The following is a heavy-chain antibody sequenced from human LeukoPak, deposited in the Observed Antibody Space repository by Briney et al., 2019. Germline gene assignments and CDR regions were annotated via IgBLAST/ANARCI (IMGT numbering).Heavy chain of an antibody. V-gene: IGHV3-73*01. CDR3: TSTGDPPKYSYGYWQTEAASYYMDV. CDR2: IRSKANSYAT. CDR1: GFTFTNAW. D-gene: IGHD5-18*01. Sequence: GGSLRLSCAASGFTFTNAWMSWVRQASGKGLEWVGRIRSKANSYATAYAASVKGRFTISRDDSKNTAYLQMNSLKTEDTAVYYCTSTGDPPKYSYGYWQTEAASYYMDVWGKGTTVTVSS. J-gene: IGHJ6*03.